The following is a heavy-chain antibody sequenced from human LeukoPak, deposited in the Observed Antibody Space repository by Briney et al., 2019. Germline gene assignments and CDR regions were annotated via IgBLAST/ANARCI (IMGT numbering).Heavy chain of an antibody. CDR3: ARVYYSSSYDYWYFDL. CDR2: IYYSGIT. V-gene: IGHV4-39*07. Sequence: PSETLSLTCNVSGGSISSSSYYWGWIRQPPGKRLEYIGSIYYSGITYYNPSLKSRVTISLDTSKNQFSLKLSSVTAADTAVYYCARVYYSSSYDYWYFDLWGRGTLVTVSS. CDR1: GGSISSSSYY. J-gene: IGHJ2*01. D-gene: IGHD6-13*01.